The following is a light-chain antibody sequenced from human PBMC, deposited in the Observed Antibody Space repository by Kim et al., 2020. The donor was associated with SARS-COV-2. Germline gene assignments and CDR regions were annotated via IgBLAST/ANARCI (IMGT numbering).Light chain of an antibody. J-gene: IGLJ2*01. CDR1: KLGDKY. CDR2: QDS. Sequence: SYELTQPPSVSVSPGQTASIPCSGDKLGDKYACWYQQKPGQSPVLVIYQDSKRPSGIPERFSGSNSGNTATLTISGTQAMDEADYYCQAWDSSTARVVFGGGTQLTVL. CDR3: QAWDSSTARVV. V-gene: IGLV3-1*01.